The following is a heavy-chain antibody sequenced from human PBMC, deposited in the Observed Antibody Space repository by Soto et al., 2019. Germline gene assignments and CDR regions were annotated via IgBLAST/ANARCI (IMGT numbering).Heavy chain of an antibody. CDR2: INPSGGST. CDR3: AREGGAGTTTIKYYYGMDV. Sequence: ASVKVSCKASGYTFTSYYMHWVRQAPGHGLDWMGIINPSGGSTSYAQKFQGRVTMTRDTSTSTVYMELSSLRSEDTDVYYCAREGGAGTTTIKYYYGMDVWGQGPTVTVSS. J-gene: IGHJ6*02. D-gene: IGHD6-13*01. V-gene: IGHV1-46*01. CDR1: GYTFTSYY.